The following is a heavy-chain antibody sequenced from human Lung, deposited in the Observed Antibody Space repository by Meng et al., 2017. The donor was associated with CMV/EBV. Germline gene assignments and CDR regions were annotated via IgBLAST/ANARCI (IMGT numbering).Heavy chain of an antibody. D-gene: IGHD7-27*01. J-gene: IGHJ4*02. CDR3: ARDNNWGPDY. CDR2: IHPHRGDT. V-gene: IGHV1-2*02. Sequence: SCKASGYTFTAHYFHWVRQAPGQGLEWMGWIHPHRGDTNYAQQFQGRVTLTRDTSINAGYMELTRLTSDDTAVYYCARDNNWGPDYWGQGTLVTVSS. CDR1: GYTFTAHY.